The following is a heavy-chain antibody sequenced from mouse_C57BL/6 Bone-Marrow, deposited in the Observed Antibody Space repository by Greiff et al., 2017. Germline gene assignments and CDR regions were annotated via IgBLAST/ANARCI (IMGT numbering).Heavy chain of an antibody. CDR3: TRDLCFDY. V-gene: IGHV1-81*01. Sequence: QVQLQQSGAELARPGASVKLSCKASGYTFTSYGISWVKQRTGQGLEWIGEIFPRSGNTYYNEKFKGKATLTADKSSRTAYMELRSLTAEDSAVYFCTRDLCFDYWGQGTTLTVSS. CDR2: IFPRSGNT. J-gene: IGHJ2*01. CDR1: GYTFTSYG.